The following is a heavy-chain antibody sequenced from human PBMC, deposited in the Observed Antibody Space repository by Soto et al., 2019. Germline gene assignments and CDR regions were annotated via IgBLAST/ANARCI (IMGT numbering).Heavy chain of an antibody. V-gene: IGHV3-21*01. Sequence: GGSLRLSCSASGFTFSSYAMHWVRQAPGKGLEWVSSISGSSSYIYYADSVKGRFTISRDNAKNSLYLQMNSLRAEDTAVYYCARSGGFLEWLLTYYYYGMDVWGQGTTVTSP. J-gene: IGHJ6*02. D-gene: IGHD3-3*01. CDR1: GFTFSSYA. CDR3: ARSGGFLEWLLTYYYYGMDV. CDR2: ISGSSSYI.